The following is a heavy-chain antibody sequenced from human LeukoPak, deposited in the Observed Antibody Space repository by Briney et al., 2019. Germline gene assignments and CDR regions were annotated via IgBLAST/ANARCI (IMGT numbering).Heavy chain of an antibody. D-gene: IGHD3-3*01. V-gene: IGHV4-4*02. CDR3: ARHDDFLSAYNY. CDR2: IYHTGSV. Sequence: PSETLSLTCAVSGGSINSDYWWTWVRQSPGKGLEWIGEIYHTGSVNYNLSLESRVTISRDRSKNQFSLMLRSATAADTAVYYCARHDDFLSAYNYWGQGILVTVSS. J-gene: IGHJ4*02. CDR1: GGSINSDYW.